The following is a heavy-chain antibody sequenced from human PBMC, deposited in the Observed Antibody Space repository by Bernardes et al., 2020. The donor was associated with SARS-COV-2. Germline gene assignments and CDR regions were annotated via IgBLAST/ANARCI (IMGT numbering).Heavy chain of an antibody. CDR3: ARDMGRSGRVLQDY. D-gene: IGHD2-15*01. V-gene: IGHV1-18*01. CDR2: ISAYNSNT. CDR1: GYTFNSYG. J-gene: IGHJ4*02. Sequence: ASVKVSCKASGYTFNSYGISWVRQAPGQGLEWMGWISAYNSNTNFAQKFQGRVTVTTDTSTSTASMELRSLRSDDTAVYYCARDMGRSGRVLQDYWGQGTLVTVSS.